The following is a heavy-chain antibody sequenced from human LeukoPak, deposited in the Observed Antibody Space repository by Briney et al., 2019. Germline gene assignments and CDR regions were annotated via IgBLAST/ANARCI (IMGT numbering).Heavy chain of an antibody. J-gene: IGHJ4*02. Sequence: GGSLRLSCAASGFTFSNYGMHWVRQAPGKGLEWVAVIWYDGSNEYYADSVKGRFTVSRDNSKNTLYVQMNTLRTDDTAVYYCARDSYGADYWGQGTLVTVSS. D-gene: IGHD4-17*01. CDR3: ARDSYGADY. CDR2: IWYDGSNE. V-gene: IGHV3-33*01. CDR1: GFTFSNYG.